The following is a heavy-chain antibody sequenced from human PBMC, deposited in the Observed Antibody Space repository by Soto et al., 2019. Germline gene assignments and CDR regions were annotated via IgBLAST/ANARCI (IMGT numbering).Heavy chain of an antibody. V-gene: IGHV1-46*01. J-gene: IGHJ6*02. CDR3: ARDRGRAAAGEYYYYGMDV. CDR2: INPSGGST. Sequence: ASVKVSCKASGYTFTSYYIHWVRQAPGQGLEWMGIINPSGGSTSYPQKFQGRVTMTRDASTSTVYMELSSLRSEDTAVFYCARDRGRAAAGEYYYYGMDVWGQGTTVTVSS. CDR1: GYTFTSYY. D-gene: IGHD6-13*01.